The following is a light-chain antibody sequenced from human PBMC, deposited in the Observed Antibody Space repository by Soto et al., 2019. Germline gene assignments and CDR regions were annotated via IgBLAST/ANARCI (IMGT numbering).Light chain of an antibody. J-gene: IGKJ1*01. CDR2: DAS. CDR1: QNINRR. Sequence: DIQMTQPPSTLSASVGDRVTITCRASQNINRRLAWYQQKPGKAPNLLIYDASSLESGVPARFNGGGSGTEFTLTISSLQPDDFSTFYCQQYNNYPWTFGQGTKGDIK. V-gene: IGKV1-5*01. CDR3: QQYNNYPWT.